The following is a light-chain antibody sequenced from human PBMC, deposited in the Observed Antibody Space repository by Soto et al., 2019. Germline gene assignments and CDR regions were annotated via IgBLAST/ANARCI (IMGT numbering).Light chain of an antibody. J-gene: IGKJ2*01. Sequence: DIVMTQSPDSLAVSLGERATINCKSSQRVLYSSNNKNYLAWYQQKPGHPPKLLIYWASTRESGVPDRFSGSGSGTDLTLAISSLPAEDVAVYYCQQYYSTPYTFGQGTKLEIK. CDR3: QQYYSTPYT. CDR1: QRVLYSSNNKNY. V-gene: IGKV4-1*01. CDR2: WAS.